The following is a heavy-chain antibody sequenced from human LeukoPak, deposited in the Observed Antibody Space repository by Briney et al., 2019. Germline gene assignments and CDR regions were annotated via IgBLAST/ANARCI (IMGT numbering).Heavy chain of an antibody. CDR1: GFTVSTNY. V-gene: IGHV3-66*01. J-gene: IGHJ3*02. CDR2: IYSGGST. D-gene: IGHD6-6*01. CDR3: ASYRYGSSFALDI. Sequence: GGSLRLSCAASGFTVSTNYMSWVRQAPGKGLEWVSIIYSGGSTYYADSVKGRSTIYRDNSRNTLYLQMNSLRAEDTAVYYCASYRYGSSFALDIWGQGTMVTVSS.